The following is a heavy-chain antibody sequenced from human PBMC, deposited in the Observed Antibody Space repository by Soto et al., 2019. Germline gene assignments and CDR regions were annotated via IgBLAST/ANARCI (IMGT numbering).Heavy chain of an antibody. J-gene: IGHJ4*02. Sequence: QVQLLQSGAEVKKPGASVQVSCKAYGYTLTSYVVSWVRRAPGQGLEWMGWISAYNGNTNYAQKLQGRVTMSTDTSTSTAYMELRSLRSDDTAVYYCARDTTTGPWGYWGQGTLVTVSS. CDR3: ARDTTTGPWGY. CDR1: GYTLTSYV. CDR2: ISAYNGNT. D-gene: IGHD1-1*01. V-gene: IGHV1-18*01.